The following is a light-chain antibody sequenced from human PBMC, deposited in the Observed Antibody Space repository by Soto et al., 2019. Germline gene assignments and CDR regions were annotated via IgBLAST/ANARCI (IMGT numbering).Light chain of an antibody. J-gene: IGLJ2*01. V-gene: IGLV2-14*01. Sequence: QSALTQPASVSGSPGQSITISCTGSSSDVGGYNYVSWYQQHPGKAPKLMIYDVSNRPSGVSNRFSGSKSGNTASLTISGLQVEDEADYYCSSYTRSSTLYVVFAGGTKLTVL. CDR1: SSDVGGYNY. CDR3: SSYTRSSTLYVV. CDR2: DVS.